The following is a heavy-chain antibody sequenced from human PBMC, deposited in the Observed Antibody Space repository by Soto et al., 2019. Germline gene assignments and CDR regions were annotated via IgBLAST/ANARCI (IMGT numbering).Heavy chain of an antibody. CDR2: INPSGGST. Sequence: GASVKVSCKASGYTFTSYYMHWVRQAPGQGLEWMGIINPSGGSTSYAQKFQGRVTMTRDTSTSTVYMELSSLRSEDTAVYYCAREGCSGGSCYDADWFDPWGQGTLVTVS. J-gene: IGHJ5*02. D-gene: IGHD2-15*01. CDR3: AREGCSGGSCYDADWFDP. V-gene: IGHV1-46*03. CDR1: GYTFTSYY.